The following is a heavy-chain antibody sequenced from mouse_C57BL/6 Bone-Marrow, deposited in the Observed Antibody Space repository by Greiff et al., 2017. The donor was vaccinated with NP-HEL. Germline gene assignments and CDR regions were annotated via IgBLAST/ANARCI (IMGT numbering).Heavy chain of an antibody. Sequence: VQLQQPGAELVKPGASVKLSCKASGYTFTSYWMHWVKQRPGQGLEWIGMIHPNSGSTNYNEKFKSKATLTVDKSSSTAYMQLSSLTSEDSAVYYCARRGYGSSFHFDYWGQGTTLTVSS. V-gene: IGHV1-64*01. CDR3: ARRGYGSSFHFDY. CDR1: GYTFTSYW. CDR2: IHPNSGST. J-gene: IGHJ2*01. D-gene: IGHD1-1*01.